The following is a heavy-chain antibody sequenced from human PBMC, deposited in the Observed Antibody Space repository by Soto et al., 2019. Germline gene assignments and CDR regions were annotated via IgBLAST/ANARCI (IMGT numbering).Heavy chain of an antibody. V-gene: IGHV3-23*01. CDR1: GFTFSSYA. J-gene: IGHJ4*02. D-gene: IGHD1-26*01. CDR3: AKLGTMGVFDN. CDR2: ITFRGDYT. Sequence: EVQLLESGGGLVSPGGSLRLSCAASGFTFSSYAMSWVRQAPGKGLEWLAGITFRGDYTYYADSVKGRFSLSRDISRNRLDLQMNNLKVEDTALYYCAKLGTMGVFDNWGQGTLLTVSS.